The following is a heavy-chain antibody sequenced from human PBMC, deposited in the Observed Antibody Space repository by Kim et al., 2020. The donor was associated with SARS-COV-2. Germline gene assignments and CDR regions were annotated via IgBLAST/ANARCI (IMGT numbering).Heavy chain of an antibody. D-gene: IGHD2-2*01. Sequence: GGSLRLSCAASGFTFSSYAMSWVRQAPGKGLEWVSAISGSGGSTYYADSVKGRFTISRDNSKNTLYLQMNSLRAEDTAVYYCAKDQLGATVVVPASLDYWGQGTLVTVSS. CDR1: GFTFSSYA. J-gene: IGHJ4*02. V-gene: IGHV3-23*01. CDR3: AKDQLGATVVVPASLDY. CDR2: ISGSGGST.